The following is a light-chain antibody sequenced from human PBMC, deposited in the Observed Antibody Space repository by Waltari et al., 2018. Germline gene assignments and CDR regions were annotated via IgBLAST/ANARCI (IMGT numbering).Light chain of an antibody. Sequence: DIQMTHSPSSLSASVGDRVTITCQASQHVSKYLNWYQQKPGKAPNLLIYDASNLQRGVPSRFSGSGSGTHFTFTISSLQPEDIATYYCQQYYNVPRTFGQGTRLEIK. CDR2: DAS. J-gene: IGKJ5*01. CDR3: QQYYNVPRT. CDR1: QHVSKY. V-gene: IGKV1-33*01.